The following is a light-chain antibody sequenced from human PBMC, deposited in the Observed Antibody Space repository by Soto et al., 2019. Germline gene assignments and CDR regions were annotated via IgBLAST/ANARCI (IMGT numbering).Light chain of an antibody. CDR1: SSDVGGYNY. Sequence: QSALTQPASVSGSPGQSITISCTGTSSDVGGYNYVSWYQQHPGKAPKLMIYDVSNRPSGVSNRFSGSKSGNTASLTISGLQDEDAADYYCSSYTSSSLRVFGTGTKLTVL. CDR2: DVS. J-gene: IGLJ1*01. V-gene: IGLV2-14*01. CDR3: SSYTSSSLRV.